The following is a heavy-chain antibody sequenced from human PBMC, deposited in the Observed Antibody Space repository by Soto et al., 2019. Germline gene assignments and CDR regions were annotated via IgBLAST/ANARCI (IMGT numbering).Heavy chain of an antibody. Sequence: PSETLSLTCAVFGGSIRSDHWWTWVRQPPGKGLEWVGEIHHYGRTAYNPSLKSRVTISVDKSKNLVSLNLNSVTAADTAVFYCTRRPYRDRSGGIDYWGQGTLVTVS. D-gene: IGHD3-3*01. CDR2: IHHYGRT. J-gene: IGHJ4*02. CDR1: GGSIRSDHW. CDR3: TRRPYRDRSGGIDY. V-gene: IGHV4-4*02.